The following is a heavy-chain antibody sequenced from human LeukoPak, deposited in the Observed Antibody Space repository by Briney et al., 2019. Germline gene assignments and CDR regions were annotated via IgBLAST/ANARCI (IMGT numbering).Heavy chain of an antibody. J-gene: IGHJ5*02. CDR1: GYTFTCYG. CDR2: ISAYNGNT. D-gene: IGHD2-15*01. CDR3: ARTHVVVVAATPNWFDP. Sequence: ASVKVSCKASGYTFTCYGISWVRQAPGQGLEWMGWISAYNGNTNYAQKLQGRVTMTTDTSTSTAYMELRSLRSDDTAVYYCARTHVVVVAATPNWFDPWGQGTLVTVSS. V-gene: IGHV1-18*01.